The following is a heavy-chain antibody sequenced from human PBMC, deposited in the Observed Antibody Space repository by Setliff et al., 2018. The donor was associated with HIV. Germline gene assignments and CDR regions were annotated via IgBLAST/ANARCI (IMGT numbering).Heavy chain of an antibody. CDR2: ISSSGSYI. CDR3: TPLHY. V-gene: IGHV3-21*01. Sequence: GGSLRLSCVVSGITFSPHTMTWVRQAPGKGLEWVSSISSSGSYIYYADSVKGRFTISRDNAKNSLYLQMTSLRPEDTAVYYCTPLHYWGQGTLVTVSS. CDR1: GITFSPHT. J-gene: IGHJ4*02. D-gene: IGHD2-15*01.